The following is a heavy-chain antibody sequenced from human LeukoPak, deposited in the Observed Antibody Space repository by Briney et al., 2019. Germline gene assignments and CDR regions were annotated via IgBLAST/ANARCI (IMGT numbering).Heavy chain of an antibody. CDR3: ARDSATSSFSFES. D-gene: IGHD5-12*01. Sequence: PGGSLRLSCAASGFDLSSYTMNWVRQAPGKGLEWVSSISASSAFIHYADSVKGRFTVSRDNAKSSLFLQMDRLSVEDTTIYYCARDSATSSFSFESWGQGVLVPVSS. J-gene: IGHJ4*02. CDR2: ISASSAFI. V-gene: IGHV3-21*01. CDR1: GFDLSSYT.